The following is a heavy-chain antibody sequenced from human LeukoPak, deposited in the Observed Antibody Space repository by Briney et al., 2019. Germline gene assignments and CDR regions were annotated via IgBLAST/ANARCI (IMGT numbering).Heavy chain of an antibody. CDR3: AKSNGYGLVDI. CDR1: GYSISSGYY. D-gene: IGHD3-10*01. J-gene: IGHJ3*02. V-gene: IGHV4-38-2*02. CDR2: IYHSGST. Sequence: QSSETLSLTCTVSGYSISSGYYWGWIRQPPGKGLEWIGSIYHSGSTYYNPSLKSRVTISVDTSRNQFSLKLNSVTAADTAVYYCAKSNGYGLVDIWGQGTMVTVSS.